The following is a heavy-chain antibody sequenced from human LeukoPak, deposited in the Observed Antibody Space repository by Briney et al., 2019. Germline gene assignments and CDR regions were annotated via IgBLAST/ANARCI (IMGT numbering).Heavy chain of an antibody. Sequence: GGSLRLSCAASGFTFSTYDMHWVRQAPGKGLEWVAFIRYDGSNTYYADSLKGRFTISSDNSDNTLFLQMDSLRPEDTAVYYCAKQKEAYCSSTTCYGLDYWGQGTLVTVSS. V-gene: IGHV3-30*02. CDR2: IRYDGSNT. J-gene: IGHJ4*02. D-gene: IGHD2-2*01. CDR1: GFTFSTYD. CDR3: AKQKEAYCSSTTCYGLDY.